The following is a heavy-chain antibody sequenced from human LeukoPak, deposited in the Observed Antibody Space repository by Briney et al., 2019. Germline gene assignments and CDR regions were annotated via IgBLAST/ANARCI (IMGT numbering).Heavy chain of an antibody. CDR1: GFPFRSYA. V-gene: IGHV3-23*01. J-gene: IGHJ6*03. Sequence: GGSLRLSGAVSGFPFRSYAMSWVGQAPGKGLEWDSGITGSGGTTYYADSVKGRFTISRDNSKNMLYLQMNSLRAEDRAVYYLAKASRIANFGVVKGYYFYYMDVWGKGTTVTVSS. CDR3: AKASRIANFGVVKGYYFYYMDV. D-gene: IGHD3-3*01. CDR2: ITGSGGTT.